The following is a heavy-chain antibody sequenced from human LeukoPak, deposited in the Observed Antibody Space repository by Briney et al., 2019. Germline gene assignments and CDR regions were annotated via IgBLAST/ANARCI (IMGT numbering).Heavy chain of an antibody. CDR2: INHSGST. V-gene: IGHV4-34*01. J-gene: IGHJ4*02. CDR1: GGSFSGYY. Sequence: SETLSLTCAVYGGSFSGYYWSWIRQPPGKGLEWIGEINHSGSTNYNPSLKSRVTISVDTSKNQFSLKLSSVTAADTAVYYCARLGEDIVVVVAATGYYFDYWGQGTLVTVSS. CDR3: ARLGEDIVVVVAATGYYFDY. D-gene: IGHD2-15*01.